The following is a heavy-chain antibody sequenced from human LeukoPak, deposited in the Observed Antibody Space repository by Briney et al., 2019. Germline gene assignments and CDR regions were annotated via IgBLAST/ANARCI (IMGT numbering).Heavy chain of an antibody. V-gene: IGHV4-59*12. CDR1: GGSISTFY. CDR3: ALGYSGSYYALHY. Sequence: SETLSLTCTVSGGSISTFYWSWIRQPPGKELEWIGYIYYSGSTNYNPSLKSRVTISVDASKNQFSLKLSSVTAADTAVYYCALGYSGSYYALHYWGQGTLVTVSS. CDR2: IYYSGST. D-gene: IGHD1-26*01. J-gene: IGHJ4*02.